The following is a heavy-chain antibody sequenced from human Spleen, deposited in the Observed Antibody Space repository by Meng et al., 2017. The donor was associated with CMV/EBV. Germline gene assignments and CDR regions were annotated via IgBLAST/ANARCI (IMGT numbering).Heavy chain of an antibody. CDR1: FTFSRYW. Sequence: FTFSRYWMHWVRQAPRKGLVWVSLINTDGSSTSYADSVKGRFTISRDNAKNTLYLQMKSLRAEDTAVYYCVRDGDIVVVPALGWFDPWGQGALVTVSS. CDR3: VRDGDIVVVPALGWFDP. D-gene: IGHD2-2*01. CDR2: INTDGSST. J-gene: IGHJ5*02. V-gene: IGHV3-74*01.